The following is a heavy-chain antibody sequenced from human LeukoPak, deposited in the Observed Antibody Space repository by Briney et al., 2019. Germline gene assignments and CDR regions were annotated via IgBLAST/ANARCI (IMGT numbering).Heavy chain of an antibody. J-gene: IGHJ1*01. D-gene: IGHD3-3*01. V-gene: IGHV3-74*01. CDR2: INTDVRTT. Sequence: PGGSLRLSCAASGFTFSSYWMHWVRQAPGKGLVWVSRINTDVRTTTYADSVKGRFTISRDNSKNTLYLQMNSLRAEDTAVYYCAKGATSNYDFWSGYVPPSRHHEYFQHWGQGTLVTVSS. CDR1: GFTFSSYW. CDR3: AKGATSNYDFWSGYVPPSRHHEYFQH.